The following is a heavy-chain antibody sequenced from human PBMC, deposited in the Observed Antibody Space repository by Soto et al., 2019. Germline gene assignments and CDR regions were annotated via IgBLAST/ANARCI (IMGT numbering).Heavy chain of an antibody. CDR1: GVSIGRNYY. J-gene: IGHJ4*02. V-gene: IGHV4-4*02. CDR2: MSHIGSV. Sequence: QVLLQESGPGLVQPSGTLSLSCVVSGVSIGRNYYWGWVRQPPGKGLEWLGDMSHIGSVNYNPSLKRRVTISMDKSQTQFSLKLISVTAADTAVYYCARSLGWYAIDYWGQGTLVSVSS. CDR3: ARSLGWYAIDY. D-gene: IGHD6-19*01.